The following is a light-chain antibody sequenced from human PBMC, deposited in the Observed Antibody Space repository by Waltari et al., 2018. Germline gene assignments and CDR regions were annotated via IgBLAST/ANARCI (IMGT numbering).Light chain of an antibody. Sequence: EIVMTQSPDTLSVSPGERATLSCRASESVINSLAWYQQSPGQAPRLLFYDAATRATGIPARFSGSGSGTEFTLTISSLQSEDFAVYYCQQYKNWPPLTFGGGTKVEIK. J-gene: IGKJ4*01. V-gene: IGKV3-15*01. CDR2: DAA. CDR3: QQYKNWPPLT. CDR1: ESVINS.